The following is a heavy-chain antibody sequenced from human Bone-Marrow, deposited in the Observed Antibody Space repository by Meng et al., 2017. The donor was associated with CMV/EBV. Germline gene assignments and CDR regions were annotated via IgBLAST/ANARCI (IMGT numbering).Heavy chain of an antibody. Sequence: SETLSLTCSVSGGSISSSSHYWGWIRQPPGKGLEWIGSIYYSGSTYYNPPLKGRVSIAVDTSKNHFSLKLRSVTAADTAVYYCVGTTVTSEYYYYGMDVWGQGTTVTVSS. CDR3: VGTTVTSEYYYYGMDV. D-gene: IGHD4-17*01. CDR2: IYYSGST. J-gene: IGHJ6*02. CDR1: GGSISSSSHY. V-gene: IGHV4-39*07.